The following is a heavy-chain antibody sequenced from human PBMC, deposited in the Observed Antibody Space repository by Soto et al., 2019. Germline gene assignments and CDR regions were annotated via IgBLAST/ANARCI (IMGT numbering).Heavy chain of an antibody. J-gene: IGHJ5*02. CDR3: ASSEGAEGVVWFDT. Sequence: EVQLLESGGDLVQPGGSLRVSCVASGFSFSNYAMSWVRQAPGKGLEWVSGIRGSGTETHYADSVKGRFTISRDNSKTTVSLEMPSLHVGDTAVYYCASSEGAEGVVWFDTWGQGTRVTVSS. CDR1: GFSFSNYA. CDR2: IRGSGTET. D-gene: IGHD1-26*01. V-gene: IGHV3-23*01.